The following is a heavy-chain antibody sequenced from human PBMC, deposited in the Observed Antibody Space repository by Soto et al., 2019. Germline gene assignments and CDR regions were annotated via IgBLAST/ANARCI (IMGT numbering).Heavy chain of an antibody. Sequence: SQTPALTCAVYDCSISDSNWRSLVRQPPGKGLEWIGEIYLGGSTNYNPSFKSRVTISVDKSKNQFSLKLSSVNAADTAVYYCARDYMVRGVMRWFDPWGQGTLVTVS. CDR2: IYLGGST. V-gene: IGHV4-4*02. J-gene: IGHJ5*02. D-gene: IGHD3-10*01. CDR1: DCSISDSNW. CDR3: ARDYMVRGVMRWFDP.